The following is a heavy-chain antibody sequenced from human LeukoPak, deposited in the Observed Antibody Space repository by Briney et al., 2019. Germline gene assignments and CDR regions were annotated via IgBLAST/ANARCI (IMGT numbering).Heavy chain of an antibody. CDR1: GFTFDDYA. D-gene: IGHD7-27*01. CDR2: ISWNSGSI. V-gene: IGHV3-9*01. Sequence: GRSLRLSCAASGFTFDDYAMHWVRQAPGKGLEWVSGISWNSGSIGYADSVKGRFTISRDNAKNSLYLQMNSLRAEDTAVYYCARGGWGLGAFDIWGQGTMVTVSS. J-gene: IGHJ3*02. CDR3: ARGGWGLGAFDI.